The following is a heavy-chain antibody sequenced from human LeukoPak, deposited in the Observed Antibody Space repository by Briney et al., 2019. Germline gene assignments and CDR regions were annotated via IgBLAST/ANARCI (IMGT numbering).Heavy chain of an antibody. Sequence: GGSLRLSCAASGFTFSSYAMHWVRQAPGKGLEWVAVISYDGSNKYYADSVKGRFTISRYNSKNTLYLQMNSLRAEDTAVYYCAREPNRLSGSYAYFDYWGQGTLVTVSS. V-gene: IGHV3-30-3*01. D-gene: IGHD1-26*01. CDR3: AREPNRLSGSYAYFDY. CDR1: GFTFSSYA. J-gene: IGHJ4*02. CDR2: ISYDGSNK.